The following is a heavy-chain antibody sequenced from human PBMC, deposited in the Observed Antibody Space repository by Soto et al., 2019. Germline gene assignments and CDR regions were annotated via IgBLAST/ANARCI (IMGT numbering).Heavy chain of an antibody. CDR3: ATQSYSNSGAYYYYAMDV. D-gene: IGHD4-4*01. V-gene: IGHV4-30-2*01. J-gene: IGHJ6*02. Sequence: SETLSLTCAVSGGSISSGVYSWSWIRQPPGKGLEWIGYIYQSGSTYYNPSLKSRVTISVDRSRNQFSLKLSSVTAADTAVYFCATQSYSNSGAYYYYAMDVWGQGTPVTF. CDR2: IYQSGST. CDR1: GGSISSGVYS.